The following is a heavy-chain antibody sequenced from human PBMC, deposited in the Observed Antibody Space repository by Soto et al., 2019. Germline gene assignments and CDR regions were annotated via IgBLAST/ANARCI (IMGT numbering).Heavy chain of an antibody. CDR3: AILQPSYCSSTSCYVYYYYGMNV. CDR1: GYCFTSYW. J-gene: IGHJ6*02. D-gene: IGHD2-2*01. V-gene: IGHV5-51*01. CDR2: IYPGDSDT. Sequence: GESLKISCTGSGYCFTSYWIGWVSQMPGKGLEWMGIIYPGDSDTRYSPSFQGQVTIPAYKSISTAYVKWSSLKASDNAMYYCAILQPSYCSSTSCYVYYYYGMNVWGQGTTVTVSS.